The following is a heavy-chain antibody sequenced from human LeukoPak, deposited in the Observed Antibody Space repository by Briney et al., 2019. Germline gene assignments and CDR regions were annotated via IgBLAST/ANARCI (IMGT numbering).Heavy chain of an antibody. J-gene: IGHJ4*02. D-gene: IGHD3-22*01. CDR1: GGSFSGYY. CDR3: ARHKDSSGYYYHYFDY. V-gene: IGHV4-34*01. CDR2: INHSGST. Sequence: PSETLSLTCAVYGGSFSGYYWSWIRQPPGKGLEWIGEINHSGSTNYNPSLKSRVTISVDTSKNQFSLKLSSVTAADTAVYYCARHKDSSGYYYHYFDYWGQGTLVTVSS.